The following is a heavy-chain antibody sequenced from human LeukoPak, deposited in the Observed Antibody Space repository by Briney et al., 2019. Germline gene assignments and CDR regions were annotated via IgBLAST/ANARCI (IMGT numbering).Heavy chain of an antibody. CDR1: GGSFSGYY. J-gene: IGHJ4*02. V-gene: IGHV4-34*01. Sequence: SETLSLTCAVYGGSFSGYYWSWIRQPPGKGLEWIGEINHSGSTNYNPSLKSRVTISVDTSKNQFSLKLSSVTAADTAVYYCASGHGRDYVWGSYRSPFDYWSQGTLVTVSS. D-gene: IGHD3-16*02. CDR2: INHSGST. CDR3: ASGHGRDYVWGSYRSPFDY.